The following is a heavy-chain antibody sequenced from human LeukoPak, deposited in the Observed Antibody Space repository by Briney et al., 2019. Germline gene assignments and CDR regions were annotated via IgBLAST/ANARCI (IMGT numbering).Heavy chain of an antibody. CDR2: ISGSGGNT. J-gene: IGHJ4*02. Sequence: QPGGSLRLSCAASGFTVSRNHMSWVRQAPGKGLEWVSTISGSGGNTYYADSVKGRFTISRGNSKNTLYLQMNSLRAEDTAVYYCAKDLSESSGWSKYFDYWGQGTLVTVSS. V-gene: IGHV3-23*01. CDR1: GFTVSRNH. D-gene: IGHD6-19*01. CDR3: AKDLSESSGWSKYFDY.